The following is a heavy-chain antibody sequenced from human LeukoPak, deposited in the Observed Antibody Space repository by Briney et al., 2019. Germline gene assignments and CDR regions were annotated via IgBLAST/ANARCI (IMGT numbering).Heavy chain of an antibody. CDR2: IRYDGSNK. CDR3: AKDAERAAAGTALDY. D-gene: IGHD6-13*01. CDR1: GFTFSSYG. Sequence: GGSLRLSCAASGFTFSSYGMHWVRQAPGKGLEWVAFIRYDGSNKYYADSVKGRFTISRDNSKNTLYLQMNSLRAEDTAVYYCAKDAERAAAGTALDYWGQGTLVTVSS. J-gene: IGHJ4*02. V-gene: IGHV3-30*02.